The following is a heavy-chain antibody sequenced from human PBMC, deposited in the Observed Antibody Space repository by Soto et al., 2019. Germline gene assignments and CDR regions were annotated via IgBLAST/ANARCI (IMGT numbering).Heavy chain of an antibody. V-gene: IGHV3-23*01. D-gene: IGHD3-16*01. CDR2: ISGGGSGT. Sequence: WALRLACAASGFTLSSYAMTWVRQAPGEGLEGVSAISGGGSGTYYADSEKGRFTISRENSKNRLYLPLNSLTVEYTAVYHCGPVSGSYGYWGQGTLVTVSS. CDR1: GFTLSSYA. CDR3: GPVSGSYGY. J-gene: IGHJ4*02.